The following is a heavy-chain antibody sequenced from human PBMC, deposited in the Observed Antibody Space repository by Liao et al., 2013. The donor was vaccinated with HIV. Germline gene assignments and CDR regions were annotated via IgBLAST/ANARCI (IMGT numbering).Heavy chain of an antibody. D-gene: IGHD3-10*01. J-gene: IGHJ6*03. CDR3: ARDPLFGAYMDV. CDR2: IYTSGST. CDR1: GASISSYY. V-gene: IGHV4-4*07. Sequence: QVQLQESGPGLVKPSETLSLTCTVSGASISSYYWGWIRQPAGKGLEWIGRIYTSGSTNYNPSLKSRVTMSVDTSKNQFSLQLRSVTAADTAVYYCARDPLFGAYMDVWGKGTTVTVSS.